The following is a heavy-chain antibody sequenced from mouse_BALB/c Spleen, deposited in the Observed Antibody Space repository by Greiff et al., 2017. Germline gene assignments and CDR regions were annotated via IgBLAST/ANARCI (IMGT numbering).Heavy chain of an antibody. V-gene: IGHV1-18*01. CDR1: GYTFTDYN. J-gene: IGHJ2*01. D-gene: IGHD2-2*01. Sequence: VQLQQSGPELVKPGASVKIPCKASGYTFTDYNMDWVKQSPGKSLEWIGEINPNNGGTIYNQKFKGKATLTVDKSSSTAYMELRSLTSEDTAVYYCARGAHYGNDGGYYFAYWGQGTTLTVSS. CDR2: INPNNGGT. CDR3: ARGAHYGNDGGYYFAY.